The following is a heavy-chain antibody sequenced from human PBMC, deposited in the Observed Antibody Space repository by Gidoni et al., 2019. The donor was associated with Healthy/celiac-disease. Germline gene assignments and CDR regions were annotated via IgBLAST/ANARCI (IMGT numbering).Heavy chain of an antibody. CDR2: IWYDGSNK. V-gene: IGHV3-33*01. D-gene: IGHD4-17*01. Sequence: QVQLVESGGGVVQPGRSLRLSCAASEFTFSSYGMHWVRQAPGKGLEWVAVIWYDGSNKYYADSVKGRFTISRDNSKNTLYLQMNSLRAEDTAVYYCARDRHDYGDPYWYCDLWGRGTLVTVSS. CDR1: EFTFSSYG. J-gene: IGHJ2*01. CDR3: ARDRHDYGDPYWYCDL.